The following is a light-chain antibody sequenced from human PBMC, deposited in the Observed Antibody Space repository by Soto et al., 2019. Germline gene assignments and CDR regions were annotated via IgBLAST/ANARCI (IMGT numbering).Light chain of an antibody. CDR1: QSISSW. CDR2: DAS. Sequence: IQMTQTPSTLSASVGDRVTITCRASQSISSWLTWYRQKPGKAPKLLIYDASSLESGVPSRFSGSGSGTEFTLTISSLQPDDFATYYCQQYNSYSRTFGQGTRVDIK. J-gene: IGKJ1*01. CDR3: QQYNSYSRT. V-gene: IGKV1-5*01.